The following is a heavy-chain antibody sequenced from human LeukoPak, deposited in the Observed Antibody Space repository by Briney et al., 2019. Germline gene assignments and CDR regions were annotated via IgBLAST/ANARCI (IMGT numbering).Heavy chain of an antibody. CDR3: ARRVDSDTWASTLGY. D-gene: IGHD5-18*01. V-gene: IGHV3-74*01. J-gene: IGHJ4*02. CDR1: GFIFSSYW. CDR2: IKTDGSIT. Sequence: QPGGSLRLSCAASGFIFSSYWMHWVRQAPGKGLVWVSRIKTDGSITTYADSVKGRFTISRDNAKNTLYLQMNSLRAEDTAVYHCARRVDSDTWASTLGYWGQGTLVIVSS.